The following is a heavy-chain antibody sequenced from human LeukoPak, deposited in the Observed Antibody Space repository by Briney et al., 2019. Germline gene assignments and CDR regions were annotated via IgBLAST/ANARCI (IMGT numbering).Heavy chain of an antibody. CDR2: IHLISGST. Sequence: SETLSLTCFVSGGSISSSDYYWGWIRQPPGKGLEWIVSIHLISGSTFHNPSLKSRVSTSLDTSTTPFSLTLNSVTAADTAVYYCASGPIYCTDGVCFLGGEDHWGLGTLVTVSS. J-gene: IGHJ4*02. D-gene: IGHD2-8*01. CDR3: ASGPIYCTDGVCFLGGEDH. CDR1: GGSISSSDYY. V-gene: IGHV4-39*01.